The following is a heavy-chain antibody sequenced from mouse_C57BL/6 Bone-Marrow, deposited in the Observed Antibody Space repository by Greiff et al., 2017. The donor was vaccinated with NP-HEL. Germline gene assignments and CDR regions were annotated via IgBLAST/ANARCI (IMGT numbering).Heavy chain of an antibody. J-gene: IGHJ4*01. V-gene: IGHV2-2*01. CDR3: ARNYYYGSSYDYDAMDY. CDR1: GFSLTSYG. CDR2: IWSGGST. D-gene: IGHD1-1*01. Sequence: VNVVESGPGLVQPSQSLSITCTVSGFSLTSYGVHWVRQSPGKGLEWLGVIWSGGSTDYNAAFISRLSISKDNSKSQVFFKMNSLQADDTAIYYCARNYYYGSSYDYDAMDYWGQGTSVTVSS.